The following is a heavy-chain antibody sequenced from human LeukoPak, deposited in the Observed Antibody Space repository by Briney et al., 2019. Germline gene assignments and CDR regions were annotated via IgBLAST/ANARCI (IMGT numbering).Heavy chain of an antibody. CDR1: GGSISSSNW. CDR3: AKTMTTVIAGVDS. CDR2: IYHSGNT. V-gene: IGHV4-4*02. Sequence: SGTLSLTCAVSGGSISSSNWWSWVRQPPEKGLEWIGEIYHSGNTNYNPSLRSRVIISVDKSKNQFSLKLSSVTAADTAVYYCAKTMTTVIAGVDSWGQGTLVTVSS. D-gene: IGHD4-11*01. J-gene: IGHJ4*02.